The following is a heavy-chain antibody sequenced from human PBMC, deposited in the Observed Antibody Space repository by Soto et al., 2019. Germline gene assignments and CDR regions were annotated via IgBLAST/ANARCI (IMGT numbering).Heavy chain of an antibody. J-gene: IGHJ4*02. CDR2: ISSTTNYI. CDR3: ARESEDLTSNFDY. Sequence: GGSLRLSCAASGFTFTRYSMNWVRQAPGKGLEWVSSISSTTNYIYYGDSMKGRFTISRDNAKNSLYLEMNSLRAEDTAVYYCARESEDLTSNFDYWGQGTLDIVSS. V-gene: IGHV3-21*06. CDR1: GFTFTRYS.